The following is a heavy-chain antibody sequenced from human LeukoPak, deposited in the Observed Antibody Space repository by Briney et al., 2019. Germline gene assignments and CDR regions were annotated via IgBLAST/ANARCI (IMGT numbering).Heavy chain of an antibody. J-gene: IGHJ6*02. CDR3: AKHGQYSSPHYYYCGMDV. CDR1: GFTFSSYA. CDR2: ISGSGGST. D-gene: IGHD6-6*01. V-gene: IGHV3-23*01. Sequence: GGSLRLSCAASGFTFSSYAMSWVRQAPGKGLEWVSAISGSGGSTYYADSVKGRSTISRDNSKNTLYLQMNSLRAEDTAVYYCAKHGQYSSPHYYYCGMDVWGQGTTVTVSS.